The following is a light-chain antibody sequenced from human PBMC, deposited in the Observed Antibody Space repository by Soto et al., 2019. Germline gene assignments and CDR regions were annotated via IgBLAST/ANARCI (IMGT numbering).Light chain of an antibody. CDR2: GAS. J-gene: IGKJ1*01. CDR3: QQYNNWPRT. CDR1: QSVNIY. V-gene: IGKV3D-15*01. Sequence: EIVMTQSPATLSVSPGERATLSCRASQSVNIYLAWYQQKPGQAPRLLIFGASYRATGIPARFSGSGSGTEFNLTISSLQSEDSAVYYCQQYNNWPRTFGQGTKVDIK.